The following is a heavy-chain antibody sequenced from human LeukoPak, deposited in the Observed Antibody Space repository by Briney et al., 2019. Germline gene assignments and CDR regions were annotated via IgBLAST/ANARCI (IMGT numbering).Heavy chain of an antibody. D-gene: IGHD2-2*02. Sequence: GGSLRLSCATSGFTFSGYSMHWVRQAPGKGLVWVSRINKDGTNTNYADSVKGRFSISRDNAKNTLYLQMNSLRAEDTAVYYCARDPDCDSTSCYIGPYNWFDPWGQGTLVTVSS. V-gene: IGHV3-74*01. CDR3: ARDPDCDSTSCYIGPYNWFDP. CDR2: INKDGTNT. CDR1: GFTFSGYS. J-gene: IGHJ5*02.